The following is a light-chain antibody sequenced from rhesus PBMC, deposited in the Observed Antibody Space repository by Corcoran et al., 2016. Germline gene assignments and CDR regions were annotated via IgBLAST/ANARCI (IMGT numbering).Light chain of an antibody. J-gene: IGKJ2*01. Sequence: DIQMTQSPSSLSASVGDKVTIICHASQGISSWLAWYQQKPGKAPKPLIYAASTLQSGVPSRFRGSGSGTDFTLTISSLQPEVFAIYYCQQYDDVPYSFGQGTKLEIK. CDR2: AAS. V-gene: IGKV1-19*01. CDR3: QQYDDVPYS. CDR1: QGISSW.